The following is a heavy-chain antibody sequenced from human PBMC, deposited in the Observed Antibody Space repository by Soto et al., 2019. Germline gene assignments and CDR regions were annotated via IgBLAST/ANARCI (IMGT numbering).Heavy chain of an antibody. CDR2: ISGSGGST. CDR3: AKDLRDIVLMVYANFDY. V-gene: IGHV3-23*01. J-gene: IGHJ4*02. D-gene: IGHD2-8*01. Sequence: GGSLRLSCAASGFTFSSYAMSWVRQAPGKGLEWVSAISGSGGSTYYADSVKGRFTISRDNSKNTLYLQMNSLRAEDTAVYYCAKDLRDIVLMVYANFDYWGQGTLVTVSS. CDR1: GFTFSSYA.